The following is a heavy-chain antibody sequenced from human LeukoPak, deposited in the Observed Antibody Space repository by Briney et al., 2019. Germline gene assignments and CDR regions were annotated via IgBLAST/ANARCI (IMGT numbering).Heavy chain of an antibody. CDR3: AKDTEWERLRLFDS. CDR1: GFTFSRYA. Sequence: GGSLRLSCAASGFTFSRYAVSWVRQTPGGGLEWVSGISGSGSSTYYTASVKGRFTISRDNSKNTLSLQMSSLRAEDTAIYYCAKDTEWERLRLFDSWGQGTLVSVPS. J-gene: IGHJ4*02. D-gene: IGHD1-26*01. CDR2: ISGSGSST. V-gene: IGHV3-23*01.